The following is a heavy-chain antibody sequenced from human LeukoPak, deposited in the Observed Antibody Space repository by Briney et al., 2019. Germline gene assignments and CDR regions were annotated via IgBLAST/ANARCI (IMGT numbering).Heavy chain of an antibody. Sequence: EASVKVSCKASGYTFTGYYMHWVRQAPGQGLGWMGIINPSGGSTSYAQKFQGRVTMTRDTSTSTVYMELSSLRSEDTAVYYCARGSGSYQDYYGMDVWGQGTTVTVSS. J-gene: IGHJ6*02. D-gene: IGHD1-26*01. CDR3: ARGSGSYQDYYGMDV. CDR2: INPSGGST. V-gene: IGHV1-46*01. CDR1: GYTFTGYY.